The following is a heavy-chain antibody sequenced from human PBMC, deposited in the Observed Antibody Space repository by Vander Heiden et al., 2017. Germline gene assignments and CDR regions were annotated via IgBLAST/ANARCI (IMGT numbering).Heavy chain of an antibody. J-gene: IGHJ4*02. Sequence: EVQLVESGGGLVQPGGSLRLSCAASGFTFSSYSMNWVSKAPGKGLEWVSYISSSSSTIYYADSVKGRFTISRDNDKNSLYLQMNSLRDEDTAVYYCATTVTTGRDYWGQGTLVTVSS. CDR2: ISSSSSTI. V-gene: IGHV3-48*02. D-gene: IGHD4-17*01. CDR3: ATTVTTGRDY. CDR1: GFTFSSYS.